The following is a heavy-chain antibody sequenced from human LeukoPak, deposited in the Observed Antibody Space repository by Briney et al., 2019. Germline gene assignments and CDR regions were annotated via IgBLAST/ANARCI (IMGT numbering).Heavy chain of an antibody. V-gene: IGHV1-2*02. CDR3: ARVTVDSSSWWY. D-gene: IGHD6-13*01. J-gene: IGHJ4*02. CDR1: GYTFTGYY. CDR2: INPNSGGT. Sequence: ASVKVSCKASGYTFTGYYMHWVRQAPGQGLEWMGWINPNSGGTNYAQKFQGRVTMTRDTSISTAYMELSRLRSDDTAVYYCARVTVDSSSWWYWGQGTLVTVSS.